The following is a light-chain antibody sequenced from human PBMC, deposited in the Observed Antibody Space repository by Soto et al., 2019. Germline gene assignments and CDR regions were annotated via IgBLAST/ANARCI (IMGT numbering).Light chain of an antibody. V-gene: IGLV2-8*01. CDR2: EVS. CDR3: SSYAGSRNYVV. Sequence: QSALTQPPSASGSPGQSVAISCTGTTSDVGGYDYVSWYQQYPGKAPKLMLYEVSKRPSGVPDRFSGSKSGNTASLTVSGLQAEDEDNYYCSSYAGSRNYVVFGGGTKVTVL. CDR1: TSDVGGYDY. J-gene: IGLJ2*01.